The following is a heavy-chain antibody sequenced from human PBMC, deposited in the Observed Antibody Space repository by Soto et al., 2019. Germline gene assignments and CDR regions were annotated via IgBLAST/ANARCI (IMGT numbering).Heavy chain of an antibody. CDR3: AASRTSASGSPSAY. CDR2: ISNDGNTR. V-gene: IGHV3-30*04. D-gene: IGHD5-12*01. J-gene: IGHJ4*02. CDR1: GFTFTNYA. Sequence: QVQLVESGGGVGHPGRSLRLSCAASGFTFTNYAMHWVRQAPGKGLEWVAVISNDGNTRYYAESVKGRFSISRDNLNNTLYVQVNTLKNEETAVYYCAASRTSASGSPSAYWGQGTLVTVSS.